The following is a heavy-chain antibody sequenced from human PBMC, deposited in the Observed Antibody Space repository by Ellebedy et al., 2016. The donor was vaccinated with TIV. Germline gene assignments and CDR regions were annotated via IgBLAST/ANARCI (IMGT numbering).Heavy chain of an antibody. D-gene: IGHD3-10*01. CDR3: ARKEGDYYGSEYYYLFDS. J-gene: IGHJ4*02. V-gene: IGHV3-23*01. Sequence: GESLKISCAASGFTFSNSAMGWVRQVPGKGLQWVSAISGSGDSTYYADSVKGRFTISRDISENTLYLKMNSLRAEDTAVYYCARKEGDYYGSEYYYLFDSWGQGTLVTVSS. CDR1: GFTFSNSA. CDR2: ISGSGDST.